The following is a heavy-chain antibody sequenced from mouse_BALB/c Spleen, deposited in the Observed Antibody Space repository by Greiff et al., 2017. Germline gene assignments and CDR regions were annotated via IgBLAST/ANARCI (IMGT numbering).Heavy chain of an antibody. V-gene: IGHV1S56*01. CDR1: GYTFTSYY. D-gene: IGHD1-1*01. CDR3: ARQGDGHYGWIAY. Sequence: QVQLKQSGPELVKPGASVRISCKASGYTFTSYYIHWVKQRPGQGLEWIGWIYPGNVNTKYNEKFKGKATLTADKSSSTAYMQLSSLTSENSAVYFCARQGDGHYGWIAYWGQGTLVTVSA. J-gene: IGHJ3*01. CDR2: IYPGNVNT.